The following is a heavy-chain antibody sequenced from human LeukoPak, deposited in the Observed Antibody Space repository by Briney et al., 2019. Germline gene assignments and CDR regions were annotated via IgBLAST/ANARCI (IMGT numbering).Heavy chain of an antibody. J-gene: IGHJ4*02. Sequence: SETLSLTCTVSGGSISSSTYYWGWIRQPPGKGLEWIGSGYYSGYTYYNPSLKSRVTISVDTSKNQFSLKLNSVTAADTAVYYCARAVGVSFSSGWYYFDYWGQGTLVTVS. V-gene: IGHV4-39*07. CDR1: GGSISSSTYY. CDR3: ARAVGVSFSSGWYYFDY. CDR2: GYYSGYT. D-gene: IGHD6-19*01.